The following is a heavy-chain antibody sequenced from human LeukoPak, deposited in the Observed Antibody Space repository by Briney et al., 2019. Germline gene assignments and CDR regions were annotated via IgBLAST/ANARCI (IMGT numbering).Heavy chain of an antibody. CDR2: IYYSGST. D-gene: IGHD2-8*01. V-gene: IGHV4-39*07. CDR3: SRENGAFSPFGY. CDR1: GGSISSSSYY. Sequence: PSETLSLTCTVSGGSISSSSYYWGWIRQPPGKGLEWIGSIYYSGSTYYNPSLESRVTVSLDKSKNQLSLKLTSVTAADTAVYYCSRENGAFSPFGYWGQGTLVSVLS. J-gene: IGHJ4*02.